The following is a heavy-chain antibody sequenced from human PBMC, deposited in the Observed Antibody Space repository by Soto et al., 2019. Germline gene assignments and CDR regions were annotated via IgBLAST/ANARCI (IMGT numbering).Heavy chain of an antibody. CDR2: IYTSGST. D-gene: IGHD6-13*01. CDR3: ARVGSSSWYAGNWFDP. V-gene: IGHV4-4*07. J-gene: IGHJ5*02. CDR1: GGSMRSYY. Sequence: SETLSLTCSVSGGSMRSYYWNWLRQPAGKGLEWIGRIYTSGSTNYNPSLRSRVTMSVDTSKNQFSLKLSSVTAADTAVYYCARVGSSSWYAGNWFDPWGQGTLVTVSS.